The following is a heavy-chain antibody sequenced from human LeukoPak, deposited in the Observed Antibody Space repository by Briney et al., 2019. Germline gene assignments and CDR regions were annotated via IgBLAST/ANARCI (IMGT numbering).Heavy chain of an antibody. D-gene: IGHD2-21*02. Sequence: GGSLRLSCAASGFTFDDYAMHWVRQAPGKGLEWVSGISWNSGSIGYADSVKGRFTISRDNAKNSLYLQMNSLRAEDTAVYYCARDPGLVTAMPGAFDIWGQGAMVTVSS. CDR3: ARDPGLVTAMPGAFDI. CDR1: GFTFDDYA. J-gene: IGHJ3*02. CDR2: ISWNSGSI. V-gene: IGHV3-9*01.